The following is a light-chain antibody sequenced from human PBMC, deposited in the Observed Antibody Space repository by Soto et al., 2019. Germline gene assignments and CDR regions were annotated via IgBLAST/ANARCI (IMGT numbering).Light chain of an antibody. CDR1: SSDVGYYSY. Sequence: QSALTQPRSVSGSPGQSVTISCTGTSSDVGYYSYVSWFQQHPGKAPKLMIYDVSKRPSGVPDRFSGSKSGNTASLTISGXXXEDEADYYCCSFAGSYTLYVFGTGTKLTVL. CDR3: CSFAGSYTLYV. V-gene: IGLV2-11*01. J-gene: IGLJ1*01. CDR2: DVS.